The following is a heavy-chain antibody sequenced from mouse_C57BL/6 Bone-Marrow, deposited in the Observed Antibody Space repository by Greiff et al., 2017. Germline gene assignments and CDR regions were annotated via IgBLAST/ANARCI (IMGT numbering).Heavy chain of an antibody. D-gene: IGHD3-1*01. CDR2: IHPNSGST. V-gene: IGHV1-64*01. CDR3: ARGLILYYYAMDY. J-gene: IGHJ4*01. CDR1: GYTFTSYW. Sequence: VQLQQPGAELVKPGASVKLSCKASGYTFTSYWMHWVKQRPGQGLEWIGMIHPNSGSTNYNEKFKSKATLTVDKSSSTAYMQLSSLTSEDSAVYYCARGLILYYYAMDYWGQGTSGTVSS.